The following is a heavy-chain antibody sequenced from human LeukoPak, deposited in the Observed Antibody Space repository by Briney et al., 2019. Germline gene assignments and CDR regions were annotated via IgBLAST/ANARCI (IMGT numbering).Heavy chain of an antibody. CDR2: IDPSDSYT. J-gene: IGHJ4*02. Sequence: DSLGISCKGSGYTFTSYWISWVRQMPGKGLEWMGKIDPSDSYTSYSPSFQGHVTISADKSISAAFLQWSSLKASDTAMYHCARHSHYDFWSGYLDYWGQGTLVTVSS. CDR3: ARHSHYDFWSGYLDY. D-gene: IGHD3-3*01. V-gene: IGHV5-10-1*01. CDR1: GYTFTSYW.